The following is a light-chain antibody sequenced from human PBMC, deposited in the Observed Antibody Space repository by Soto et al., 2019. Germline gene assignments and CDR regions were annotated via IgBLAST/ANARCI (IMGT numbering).Light chain of an antibody. Sequence: QSALTQPASVSGSPGQSITISCTGTSSDVGGYNYVSWYQQHPGKAPKLMIYDVSNRPSGVSNRFSGSKSGNTASLTISGLRAEEEADYYCTSYTNSGTLGVFGGGTKLTVL. J-gene: IGLJ2*01. CDR3: TSYTNSGTLGV. CDR2: DVS. CDR1: SSDVGGYNY. V-gene: IGLV2-14*01.